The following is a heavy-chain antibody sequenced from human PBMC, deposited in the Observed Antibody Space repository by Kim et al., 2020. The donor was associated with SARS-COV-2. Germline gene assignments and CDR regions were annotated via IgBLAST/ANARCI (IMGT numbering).Heavy chain of an antibody. CDR2: IYYSGST. D-gene: IGHD3-16*02. CDR1: GGSISSSSYY. CDR3: ARDPYDYVWGSYRYSYYYGMDV. V-gene: IGHV4-39*07. J-gene: IGHJ6*02. Sequence: SETLSLTCTVSGGSISSSSYYWGWIRQPPGKGLEWIGSIYYSGSTYYNPSLKSRVTISVDTSKNQFSLKLSSVTAADTAVYYCARDPYDYVWGSYRYSYYYGMDVWGQGTTVTVSS.